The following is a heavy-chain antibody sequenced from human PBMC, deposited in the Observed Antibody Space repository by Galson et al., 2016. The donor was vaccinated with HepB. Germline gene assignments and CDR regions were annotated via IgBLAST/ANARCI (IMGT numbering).Heavy chain of an antibody. V-gene: IGHV5-51*01. CDR3: ASHIEPLDGEEGTSYFFDY. CDR2: IYPDDSDT. J-gene: IGHJ4*02. D-gene: IGHD1-14*01. CDR1: RYSFTRSW. Sequence: QSGAEVKKPGESLKISCKGSRYSFTRSWIGWVRQMPGKGLEWMGIIYPDDSDTRYSPSFQGHVTISVDKSITTAYLQWSSLRASDTGIYFCASHIEPLDGEEGTSYFFDYWGRGTLVTVSS.